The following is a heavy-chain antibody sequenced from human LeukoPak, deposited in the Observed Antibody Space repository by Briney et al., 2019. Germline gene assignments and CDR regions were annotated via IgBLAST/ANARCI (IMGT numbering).Heavy chain of an antibody. V-gene: IGHV4-34*01. CDR3: ASGSTSLEYFDY. CDR2: INHSGST. J-gene: IGHJ4*02. D-gene: IGHD2-2*01. CDR1: GGSFSGYY. Sequence: SETLSLTCAVYGGSFSGYYWTWIRQPPGKGLEWIGEINHSGSTNYNPSLKSRVSISVDSSNNQFSLKLNSVTAADTAVYYCASGSTSLEYFDYWGQGTLVTVSS.